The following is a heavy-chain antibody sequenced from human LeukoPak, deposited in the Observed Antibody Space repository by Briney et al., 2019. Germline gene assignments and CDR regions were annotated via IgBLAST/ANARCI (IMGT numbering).Heavy chain of an antibody. CDR3: ASPLSGNYFDY. CDR1: GGTFSSYA. D-gene: IGHD1-26*01. CDR2: IIPILGIA. V-gene: IGHV1-69*04. J-gene: IGHJ4*02. Sequence: SVKVSCKASGGTFSSYAISWVRQAPGQGLGWMGRIIPILGIANYAQKFQGRVTITADKSTSTAYMELSSLRSEDTAVYYCASPLSGNYFDYWGQGTLVTVSS.